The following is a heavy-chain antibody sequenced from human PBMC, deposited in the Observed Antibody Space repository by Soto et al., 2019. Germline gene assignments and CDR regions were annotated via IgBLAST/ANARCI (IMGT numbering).Heavy chain of an antibody. J-gene: IGHJ4*02. CDR2: ISSSGSII. Sequence: PGGSLRLSCAASGFTFSDYYMSWIRQAPGKGLEWVSYISSSGSIIYYADSVKGRFTISRDNAKNSLYLQMNSLRAEDTAVYYWARDHGYYESSGYFDYWGQGTLVTVSS. CDR3: ARDHGYYESSGYFDY. CDR1: GFTFSDYY. D-gene: IGHD3-22*01. V-gene: IGHV3-11*01.